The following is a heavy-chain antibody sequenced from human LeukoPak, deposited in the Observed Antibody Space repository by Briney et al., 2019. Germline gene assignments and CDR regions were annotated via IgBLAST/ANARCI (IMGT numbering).Heavy chain of an antibody. D-gene: IGHD2-2*01. CDR1: GFTFSSYS. CDR2: ISSSSSYI. V-gene: IGHV3-21*04. J-gene: IGHJ5*02. Sequence: PGGSLRLSCAASGFTFSSYSMNWVRQAPGKGLEWVSSISSSSSYIYYADSVKGRFTISRDNSKNTLYLQMNSLRSEDTAVYYCARVQASGDIVVVPAGFDPWGQGTLVTVSS. CDR3: ARVQASGDIVVVPAGFDP.